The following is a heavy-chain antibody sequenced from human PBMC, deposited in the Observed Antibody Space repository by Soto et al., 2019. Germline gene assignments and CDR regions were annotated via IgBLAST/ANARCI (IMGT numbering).Heavy chain of an antibody. CDR1: GLTVSTKY. J-gene: IGHJ5*02. D-gene: IGHD3-10*01. CDR3: ASSVFYSGFVDP. Sequence: EVQLIESGGGLTQPGGSLRLSCAASGLTVSTKYMNWIRQAPGKGLEWVAALYSGGSAYYADSVKGRFTISRDSSKNTLYLQMSSLRVDDTAVYYCASSVFYSGFVDPWGQGALVTVSS. CDR2: LYSGGSA. V-gene: IGHV3-53*01.